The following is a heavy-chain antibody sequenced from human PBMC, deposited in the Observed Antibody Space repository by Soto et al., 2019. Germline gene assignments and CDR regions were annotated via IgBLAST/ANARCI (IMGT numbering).Heavy chain of an antibody. D-gene: IGHD3-3*01. Sequence: QVQLVESGGGVVQPGTSLRLSCAASGFSFSSYGMHWVRQAPGKGLEWVAVISYDGSVEYYGDSVKGRFTISRDNSKKTLYLQMNSLRTEDTAVYYCARMKNTIFVIDHWGQGTLVTVSS. CDR3: ARMKNTIFVIDH. CDR2: ISYDGSVE. CDR1: GFSFSSYG. V-gene: IGHV3-30-3*01. J-gene: IGHJ4*02.